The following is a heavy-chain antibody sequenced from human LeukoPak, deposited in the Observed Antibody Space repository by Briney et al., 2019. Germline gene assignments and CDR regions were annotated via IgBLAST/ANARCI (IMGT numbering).Heavy chain of an antibody. V-gene: IGHV4-30-4*01. CDR3: ATYCGGRGVSGY. CDR1: GASLSSGGYH. D-gene: IGHD2-21*01. Sequence: SETLSLTCTVSGASLSSGGYHWSWIRQPPGKGLEWIGYSGNTDYNPSLKSRVTISVDTSKNQLSLRLSSVTAADTAVYFCATYCGGRGVSGYWGQGTLVTVSS. CDR2: SGNT. J-gene: IGHJ4*02.